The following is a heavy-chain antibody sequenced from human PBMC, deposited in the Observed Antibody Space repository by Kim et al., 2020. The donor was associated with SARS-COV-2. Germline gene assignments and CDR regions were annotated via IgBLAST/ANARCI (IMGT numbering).Heavy chain of an antibody. J-gene: IGHJ6*03. CDR1: GYTFTSYA. V-gene: IGHV7-4-1*02. D-gene: IGHD2-2*01. CDR3: ARDAYCSSTSCRGGYYYYYIGV. Sequence: ASVKVSCKASGYTFTSYAMNWVRQAPGQGLEWMGWINTNTGNPMYAQGFTGRFVFPLDTSVSTAYLQISSLKAEDTAVYYCARDAYCSSTSCRGGYYYYYIGVWGKGTADTVTS. CDR2: INTNTGNP.